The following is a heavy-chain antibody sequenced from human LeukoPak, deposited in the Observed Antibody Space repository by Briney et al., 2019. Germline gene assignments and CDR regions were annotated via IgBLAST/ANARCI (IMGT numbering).Heavy chain of an antibody. CDR1: GYTFTNYG. V-gene: IGHV1-18*01. CDR2: ISPYNGNT. Sequence: ASVKVSCKASGYTFTNYGITWVRQAPGQGLEWMGWISPYNGNTNYPRKLQGRVTMTTDTSTSTAYMELRSLRSDDTALYYCATGGGWQPTDYGDHVYWGQGTLVTVSS. CDR3: ATGGGWQPTDYGDHVY. J-gene: IGHJ4*02. D-gene: IGHD4-17*01.